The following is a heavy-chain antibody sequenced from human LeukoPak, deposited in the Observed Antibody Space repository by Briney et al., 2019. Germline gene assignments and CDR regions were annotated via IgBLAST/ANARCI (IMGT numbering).Heavy chain of an antibody. CDR1: GFTFSSYS. V-gene: IGHV3-48*01. CDR3: ARDTLGEGEDANYAVYYFDY. D-gene: IGHD4/OR15-4a*01. CDR2: ISSSSSTI. Sequence: PGGSLRLSCAASGFTFSSYSMNWVRQAPGEGLEWVSYISSSSSTIYYADSVKGRFTISRDNAKNSLYLQMNSLRAEDTAVYYCARDTLGEGEDANYAVYYFDYWGQGTPVTVSS. J-gene: IGHJ4*02.